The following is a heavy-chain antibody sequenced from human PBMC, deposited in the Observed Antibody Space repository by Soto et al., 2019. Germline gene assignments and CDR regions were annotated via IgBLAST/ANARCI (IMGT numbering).Heavy chain of an antibody. D-gene: IGHD2-2*02. J-gene: IGHJ6*02. CDR1: GGSISSGGYY. Sequence: SETLSLTCTVSGGSISSGGYYWSWIRQHPGKGLEWIGYIYYSGSTYYNPPLKSRVTISVDTSKNQFSLKLSSVTAADTAVYYCARVPIVPAAIPYYYYYYGMDVWGQGTTVTVS. V-gene: IGHV4-31*03. CDR2: IYYSGST. CDR3: ARVPIVPAAIPYYYYYYGMDV.